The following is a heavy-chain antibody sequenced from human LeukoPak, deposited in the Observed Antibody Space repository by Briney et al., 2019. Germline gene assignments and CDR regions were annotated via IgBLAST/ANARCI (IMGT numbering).Heavy chain of an antibody. CDR3: ATPFSRQQRDYYYGMDV. V-gene: IGHV1-24*01. J-gene: IGHJ6*02. D-gene: IGHD1/OR15-1a*01. CDR1: GYTLTELS. CDR2: FDPEDGET. Sequence: ASVKVSCKVSGYTLTELSMHWVRQAPGKGLEWMGGFDPEDGETIYAQKFQGRVTMTGDTSTDTAYMELSSLRSEDTAVYYCATPFSRQQRDYYYGMDVWGQGTTVTVSS.